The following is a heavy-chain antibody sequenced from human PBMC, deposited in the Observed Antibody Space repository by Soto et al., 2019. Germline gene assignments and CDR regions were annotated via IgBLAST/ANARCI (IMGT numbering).Heavy chain of an antibody. J-gene: IGHJ4*02. CDR2: IHYSGRT. Sequence: QVQLQESGPGLVKPSETLSLTCTVSGGSISSYYWSWIRQPPGKGLEWIGYIHYSGRTNYNPSLKSRVTISVDPSKNQFPLKLSSVPAADPAVYYCARRSGGALDYWGQGTLVTVSS. CDR1: GGSISSYY. D-gene: IGHD2-21*01. CDR3: ARRSGGALDY. V-gene: IGHV4-59*08.